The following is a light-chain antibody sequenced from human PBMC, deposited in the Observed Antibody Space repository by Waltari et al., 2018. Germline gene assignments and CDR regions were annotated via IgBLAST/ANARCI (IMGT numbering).Light chain of an antibody. Sequence: QSVLTQPPSATGSPGQSVTISCTGTNSDVGAYNYVSWYQQHPGKVPKLLIYEVTKRPSGVPDRFSGSKSVNTASLTVSGLQADDEADYYCSSYAHNNHFVFGTGTKVTVL. J-gene: IGLJ1*01. CDR2: EVT. V-gene: IGLV2-8*01. CDR1: NSDVGAYNY. CDR3: SSYAHNNHFV.